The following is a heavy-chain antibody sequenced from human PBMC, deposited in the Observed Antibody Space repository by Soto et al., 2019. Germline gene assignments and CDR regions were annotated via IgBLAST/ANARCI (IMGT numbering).Heavy chain of an antibody. CDR1: GYTFTSYG. J-gene: IGHJ3*01. CDR2: ISAHTGSS. V-gene: IGHV1-18*01. D-gene: IGHD3-22*01. Sequence: QVQLVQSGAEVKKPGASVKVSCKASGYTFTSYGMSWVRQAPGQGLEWMGGISAHTGSSEYAQRFQGRITMTTDRSTSTAYMELRSLRADDTAVYSCARAFFYQGSDSRGYSFDAFEFWGPGTLVTVS. CDR3: ARAFFYQGSDSRGYSFDAFEF.